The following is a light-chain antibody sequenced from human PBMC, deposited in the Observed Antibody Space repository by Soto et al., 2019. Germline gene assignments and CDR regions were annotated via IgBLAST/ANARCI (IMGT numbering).Light chain of an antibody. CDR3: SSYVTGNSLI. Sequence: QSVLTQPPSASGSPGQSVTISCTGTSRDVGGHDYVSWYQQHPGKAPKLMIYELSKRPSGVPDRFSGSKSGNTASLTVSGLQAEDEAEYYCSSYVTGNSLIFGGGTKVTVL. V-gene: IGLV2-8*01. CDR2: ELS. J-gene: IGLJ2*01. CDR1: SRDVGGHDY.